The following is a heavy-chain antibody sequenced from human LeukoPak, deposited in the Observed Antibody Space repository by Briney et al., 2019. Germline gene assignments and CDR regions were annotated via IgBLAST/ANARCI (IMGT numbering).Heavy chain of an antibody. D-gene: IGHD6-13*01. J-gene: IGHJ4*02. CDR1: GFTFSNFW. CDR3: ATSTEAAGSD. V-gene: IGHV3-7*03. CDR2: IKQDGSVK. Sequence: GGSLRLSGAASGFTFSNFWMSWVRQAPGKGLKWVANIKQDGSVKYYVDSVKGRFTISRDNAENSLYLQMNSLRVEDTAVHYCATSTEAAGSDWGQGTLVTVSS.